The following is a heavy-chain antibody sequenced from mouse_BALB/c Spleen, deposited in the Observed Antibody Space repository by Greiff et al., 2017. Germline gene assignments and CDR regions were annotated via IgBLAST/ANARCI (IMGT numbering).Heavy chain of an antibody. V-gene: IGHV2-6-7*01. Sequence: VQLVESGPGLVAPSQSLSITCTVSGFSLTGYGVNWVRQPPGKGLEWLGMIWGDGSTDYNSALKSRLSISKDNSKSQGFLKMNSLQTDATARYCCGRVKGYDGYFDGWGEGTTVTVSS. CDR2: IWGDGST. D-gene: IGHD2-14*01. J-gene: IGHJ1*01. CDR3: GRVKGYDGYFDG. CDR1: GFSLTGYG.